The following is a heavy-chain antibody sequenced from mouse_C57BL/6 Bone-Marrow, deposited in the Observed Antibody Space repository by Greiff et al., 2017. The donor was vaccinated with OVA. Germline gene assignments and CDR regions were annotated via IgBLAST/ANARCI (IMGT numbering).Heavy chain of an antibody. CDR1: GFTFSSYG. Sequence: EVMLVESGGDLVKPGGSLKLSCAASGFTFSSYGMSWVRQTPDKRLEWVATISSGGSYTYYPDSVKGRFTISRDNAKNTLYLQMSSLKSEDTAMYYCARRGTGDFDYRGQGTTLTVSS. V-gene: IGHV5-6*02. CDR2: ISSGGSYT. D-gene: IGHD3-3*01. CDR3: ARRGTGDFDY. J-gene: IGHJ2*01.